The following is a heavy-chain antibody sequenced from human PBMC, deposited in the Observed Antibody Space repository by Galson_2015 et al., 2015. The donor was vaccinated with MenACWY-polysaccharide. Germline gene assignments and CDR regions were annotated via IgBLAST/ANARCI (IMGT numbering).Heavy chain of an antibody. CDR1: GYTFTSYG. Sequence: SVKVSCKASGYTFTSYGISWVRQAPGQGLEWMGWISAYNGNTNYAQKLQGRVTMTTDTSTSTAHMELRSLRSDDTAVYYCAISGSYYVGIFDYWGQGTLVTVSS. J-gene: IGHJ4*02. CDR2: ISAYNGNT. D-gene: IGHD1-26*01. V-gene: IGHV1-18*01. CDR3: AISGSYYVGIFDY.